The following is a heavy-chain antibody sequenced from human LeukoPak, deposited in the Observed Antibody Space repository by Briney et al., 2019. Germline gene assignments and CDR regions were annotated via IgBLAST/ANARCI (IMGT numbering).Heavy chain of an antibody. D-gene: IGHD6-19*01. CDR3: ARDFHSSGWGLPLYWYFDL. CDR1: GFTVSSNY. V-gene: IGHV3-53*01. Sequence: GGSLRLSCAASGFTVSSNYMSWVRQAPGKGLEWVSVIYSGGSTYYADSVKGRFTISRDNSKNTLYLQMNSLRAEDTAVYYCARDFHSSGWGLPLYWYFDLWGRGTLVTVSS. CDR2: IYSGGST. J-gene: IGHJ2*01.